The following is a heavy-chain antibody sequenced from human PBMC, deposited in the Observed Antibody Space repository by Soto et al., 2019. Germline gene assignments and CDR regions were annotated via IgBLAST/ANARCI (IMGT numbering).Heavy chain of an antibody. CDR3: ARGGGGHLFAGNYFDF. V-gene: IGHV1-18*01. CDR1: GYTFTNYG. D-gene: IGHD3-16*01. Sequence: QVQLVQSGAEVKKPGASVKVSCKASGYTFTNYGFSWVRQAPGQGLEWMGWISTYNGNTNYAQKFHGRVTMTTDTSTHTAYMELKSLRSDDTAVYYCARGGGGHLFAGNYFDFWGQGTLVTVSS. J-gene: IGHJ4*02. CDR2: ISTYNGNT.